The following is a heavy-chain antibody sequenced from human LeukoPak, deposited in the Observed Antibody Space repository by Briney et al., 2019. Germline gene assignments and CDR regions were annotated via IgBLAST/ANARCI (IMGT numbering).Heavy chain of an antibody. D-gene: IGHD2-15*01. CDR2: ILGSGVIT. J-gene: IGHJ6*02. Sequence: GGSLSLSCAASGFTFSSYAMGWVRPAPGKGLEWVSAILGSGVITYNADSVKGRFTISRDNSKNTLYLQMNSLRAEDTAVYYCARDRGPLLYGMDVWGQGTTATVSS. CDR3: ARDRGPLLYGMDV. V-gene: IGHV3-23*01. CDR1: GFTFSSYA.